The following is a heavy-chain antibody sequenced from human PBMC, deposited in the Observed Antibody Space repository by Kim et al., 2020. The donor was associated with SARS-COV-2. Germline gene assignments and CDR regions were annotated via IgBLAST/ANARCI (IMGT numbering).Heavy chain of an antibody. J-gene: IGHJ5*02. V-gene: IGHV4-34*01. CDR2: INHSGST. CDR3: ARGRRGYCSSTGPYSSRCPWRWFDP. Sequence: SETLSLTCAVYGGSFSGYYWSWIRQPPGKGLEWIGEINHSGSTNYNPSPKSRVTISVDTSTNQFSLKLSSVTAADTAVYYCARGRRGYCSSTGPYSSRCPWRWFDPWGQGTLVTVSS. D-gene: IGHD2-2*01. CDR1: GGSFSGYY.